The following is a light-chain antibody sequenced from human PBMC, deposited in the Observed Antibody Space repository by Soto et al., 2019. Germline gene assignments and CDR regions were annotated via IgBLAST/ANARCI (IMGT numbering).Light chain of an antibody. CDR2: DVS. CDR3: FSYTSSGTYV. CDR1: SSDVGGYNY. J-gene: IGLJ1*01. V-gene: IGLV2-14*01. Sequence: QSVLTQPASVSGSPGQSITISCTGTSSDVGGYNYVSWYQQHPGKAPKLMIYDVSNRPSGVSNRFSGSKSANTASLTISGLQAEDEADYYCFSYTSSGTYVFGTGTKVTVL.